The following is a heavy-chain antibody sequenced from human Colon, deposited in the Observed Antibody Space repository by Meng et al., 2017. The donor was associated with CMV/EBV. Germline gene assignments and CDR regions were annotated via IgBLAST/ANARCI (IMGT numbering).Heavy chain of an antibody. D-gene: IGHD2-2*01. CDR3: ARDSGPRYCTSTSCGLNWFDP. J-gene: IGHJ5*02. CDR1: HF. Sequence: HFINWVRPAPGKVLAWVSVLHSRGRTYYTDSVNGRFPISRDKSKNTLYLQMNSLRAEDTAVYYCARDSGPRYCTSTSCGLNWFDPWGQGTLVTVSS. V-gene: IGHV3-66*03. CDR2: LHSRGRT.